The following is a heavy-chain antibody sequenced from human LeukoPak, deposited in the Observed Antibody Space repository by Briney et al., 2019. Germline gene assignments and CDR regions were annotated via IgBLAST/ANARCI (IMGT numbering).Heavy chain of an antibody. J-gene: IGHJ6*02. CDR2: ISGSGGST. Sequence: PGGSLRLSCAASGFTFSSYAMSWARQAPGKGLEWVSAISGSGGSTYYADSVKGRFTISRDNSKNTLYLQMNSLRAEDTAVYYCAKEGDGSGSGNHYYYYGMDVWGQGTTVTVSS. D-gene: IGHD6-19*01. CDR1: GFTFSSYA. CDR3: AKEGDGSGSGNHYYYYGMDV. V-gene: IGHV3-23*01.